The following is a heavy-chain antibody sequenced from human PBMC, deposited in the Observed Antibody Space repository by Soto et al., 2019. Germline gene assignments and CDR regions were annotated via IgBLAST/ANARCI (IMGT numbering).Heavy chain of an antibody. D-gene: IGHD7-27*01. CDR1: GFTFSNAW. J-gene: IGHJ6*02. Sequence: GGSLRLSCAASGFTFSNAWISWVRQAPGKGLEWVGRIKSKTDGGTTDYAAPVKGRFTISRDDSKNTLYLQMNSLKTEDTAVYYCTTLTGVYYYYYYGMDVWGQGTTVTVSS. CDR2: IKSKTDGGTT. CDR3: TTLTGVYYYYYYGMDV. V-gene: IGHV3-15*01.